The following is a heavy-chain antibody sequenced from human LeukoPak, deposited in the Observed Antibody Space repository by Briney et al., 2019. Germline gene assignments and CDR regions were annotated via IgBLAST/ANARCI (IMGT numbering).Heavy chain of an antibody. CDR1: GGSISSGGYY. CDR3: ARAHTLTGYYNDY. CDR2: IYYSGST. D-gene: IGHD3-9*01. J-gene: IGHJ4*02. V-gene: IGHV4-31*03. Sequence: PSETLSLTCTVSGGSISSGGYYWSWIRQHPGKGLEWIGYIYYSGSTYYNPSLKSRVTISVDTSKNQFSLKLSSVTAADTAVYYCARAHTLTGYYNDYWGQGTLVTVSS.